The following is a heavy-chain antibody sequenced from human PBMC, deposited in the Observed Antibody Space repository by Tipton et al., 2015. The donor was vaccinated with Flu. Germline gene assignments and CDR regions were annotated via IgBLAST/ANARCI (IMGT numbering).Heavy chain of an antibody. D-gene: IGHD3-22*01. J-gene: IGHJ4*02. CDR1: GGSISTYY. V-gene: IGHV4-59*01. CDR3: ASAPYYQDSSGYYFRKYYFDS. Sequence: TLSLTCTVSGGSISTYYWSWIRQPPGKGLEWIGYISYSGSTNYNPSLKSRVTISVDTSKNQFSLKLSSVTAADTAVYYCASAPYYQDSSGYYFRKYYFDSWGQGTLVTISS. CDR2: ISYSGST.